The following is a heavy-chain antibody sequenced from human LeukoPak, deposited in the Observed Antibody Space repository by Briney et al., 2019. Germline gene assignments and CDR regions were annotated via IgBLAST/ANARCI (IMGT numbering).Heavy chain of an antibody. D-gene: IGHD4-23*01. CDR2: IDWDDDK. J-gene: IGHJ3*02. Sequence: SGPALVKPTQTLTLTCTFSGFSISTSGMCVSWIRQPPGKALEWLARIDWDDDKYYSTSLKTRLTISKDTSKNQVVLTMTNMDPVDTATYYCARKAQTVGHAFDIWGQGTMVTVSS. CDR1: GFSISTSGMC. CDR3: ARKAQTVGHAFDI. V-gene: IGHV2-70*11.